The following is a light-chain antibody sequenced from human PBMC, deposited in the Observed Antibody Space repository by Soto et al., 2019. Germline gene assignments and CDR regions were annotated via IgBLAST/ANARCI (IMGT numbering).Light chain of an antibody. Sequence: EIVMTQSPATLSVSPGERATLSCRASQSVSSNLAWYQQTPGQAPRLLIYGASTRATGIPARFSGSGSGTEFTLTISSLQSEDVAVDYCQQYNNWPWTFGQGTKVEIK. CDR1: QSVSSN. CDR3: QQYNNWPWT. J-gene: IGKJ1*01. V-gene: IGKV3-15*01. CDR2: GAS.